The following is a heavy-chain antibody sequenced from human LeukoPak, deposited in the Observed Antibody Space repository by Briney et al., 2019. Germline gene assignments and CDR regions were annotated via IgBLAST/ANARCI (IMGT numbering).Heavy chain of an antibody. Sequence: GGSLRLSCAASGFTFSSYAMHWVRQAPGKGLEWVAVISYDGSNKYYADSVKGRFTISRDNSKNTLYLQMNSLRAEDTAVYYCAKTMTIPTYYYYGMDVWGQGTTVTVSS. CDR1: GFTFSSYA. J-gene: IGHJ6*02. D-gene: IGHD4/OR15-4a*01. CDR3: AKTMTIPTYYYYGMDV. V-gene: IGHV3-30-3*01. CDR2: ISYDGSNK.